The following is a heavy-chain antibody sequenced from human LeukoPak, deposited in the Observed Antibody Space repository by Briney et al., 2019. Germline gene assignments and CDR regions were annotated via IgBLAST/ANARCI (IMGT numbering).Heavy chain of an antibody. CDR3: AKRATVIGGYYFDC. D-gene: IGHD3-16*01. J-gene: IGHJ4*02. Sequence: GGSLRLSCAASGFTFSSYAMSWVRQAPGKGLEWVSAISGSGGSTYYADSVKGRFTISRDNSKNTLYLQMHTLRAEDTAVYYCAKRATVIGGYYFDCWGQGTLVTVSS. V-gene: IGHV3-23*01. CDR2: ISGSGGST. CDR1: GFTFSSYA.